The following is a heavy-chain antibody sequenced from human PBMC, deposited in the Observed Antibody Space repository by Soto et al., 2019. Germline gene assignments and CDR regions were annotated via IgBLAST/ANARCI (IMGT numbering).Heavy chain of an antibody. D-gene: IGHD2-15*01. V-gene: IGHV3-21*02. J-gene: IGHJ3*01. CDR3: VRGYCGGGGCYLRRDAFDV. CDR1: GINFASYH. CDR2: INPTTSHI. Sequence: EVQLVESGGGLVMPGGSVRLSCAASGINFASYHMSWVRQAPGKGLDWVSSINPTTSHIYYSDSVRGRFTISRDDSKNSLHLDMNSLRTEDVAIYYCVRGYCGGGGCYLRRDAFDVWGQGTAVTVSS.